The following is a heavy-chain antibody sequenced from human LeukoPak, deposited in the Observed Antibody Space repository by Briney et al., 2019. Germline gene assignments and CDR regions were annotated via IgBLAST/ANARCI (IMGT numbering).Heavy chain of an antibody. CDR1: GGTFSSYA. V-gene: IGHV1-69*13. D-gene: IGHD6-13*01. Sequence: GASVKVSCKASGGTFSSYAISWVRQAPGQGLEWMGGIIPIFGTANYAQKFQGRVTITADESTSTAYMELSSLRSEDTAVYYCARARRRQQLDLDYWGQGTLVTVSS. CDR2: IIPIFGTA. CDR3: ARARRRQQLDLDY. J-gene: IGHJ4*02.